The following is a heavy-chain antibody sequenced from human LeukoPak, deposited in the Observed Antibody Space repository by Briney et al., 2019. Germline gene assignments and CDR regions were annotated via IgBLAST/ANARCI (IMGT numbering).Heavy chain of an antibody. CDR3: ARQNPAAAGQGLDY. Sequence: PSETLSLTCTVSGGSVSSGNYYWSWIRQPPGKGLEWIGYIYYSGVTNYNPSLKSRVTISVDTSKNQFSLNLSSVTATDTAVYYCARQNPAAAGQGLDYWGQGALVTVSS. V-gene: IGHV4-61*01. D-gene: IGHD6-13*01. CDR2: IYYSGVT. CDR1: GGSVSSGNYY. J-gene: IGHJ4*02.